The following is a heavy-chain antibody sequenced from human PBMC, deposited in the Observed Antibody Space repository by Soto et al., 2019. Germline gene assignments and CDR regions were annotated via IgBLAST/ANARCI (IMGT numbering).Heavy chain of an antibody. D-gene: IGHD2-15*01. CDR3: ARVGYCSGGSCPVYYGMDV. V-gene: IGHV4-4*02. CDR1: GGSITSSNW. CDR2: IYHSGST. J-gene: IGHJ6*02. Sequence: SETLSLTCAVSGGSITSSNWWSWARQPPGQGLEWIGEIYHSGSTKSNTSLKSRVTISVDKTKNQVSLKLSSVTAADTAVYYCARVGYCSGGSCPVYYGMDVWGQGPTVTVSS.